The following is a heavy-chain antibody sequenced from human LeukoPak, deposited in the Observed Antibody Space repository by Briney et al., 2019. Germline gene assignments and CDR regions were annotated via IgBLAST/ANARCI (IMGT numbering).Heavy chain of an antibody. D-gene: IGHD2-2*01. CDR3: ARGPIVVVPAARYYYYYYMDV. V-gene: IGHV1-69*02. CDR2: IIPILGIA. CDR1: GATFSSYT. Sequence: SVKVSCKASGATFSSYTISWVRQAPGQGLEWMGRIIPILGIANYAQKFQGRVTITADKSTSTAYMELSSLRSEDTAVYYCARGPIVVVPAARYYYYYYMDVWGKGTTVTVSS. J-gene: IGHJ6*03.